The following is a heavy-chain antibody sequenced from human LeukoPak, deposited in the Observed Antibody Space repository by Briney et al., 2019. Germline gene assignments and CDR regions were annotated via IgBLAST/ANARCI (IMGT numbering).Heavy chain of an antibody. D-gene: IGHD3-22*01. V-gene: IGHV4-34*01. CDR3: AGGALRSKMIVVFSRVAFDI. Sequence: PSETLSLTCAVSGGSFSGYYWSWIRQPPGRGLEWIGEINHSGSTNYNPSLKSRVTISVDTSKNQFSLKLSSVTAADTAVSYCAGGALRSKMIVVFSRVAFDIWPRGTMLSVFS. CDR2: INHSGST. J-gene: IGHJ3*02. CDR1: GGSFSGYY.